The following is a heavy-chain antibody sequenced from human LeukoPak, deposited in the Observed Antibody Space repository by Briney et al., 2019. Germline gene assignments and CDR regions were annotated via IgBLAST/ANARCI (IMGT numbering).Heavy chain of an antibody. Sequence: SETLSLTCIVSAYSFSSGYYWGWIRQPPGKGLEWIGSIYHSGSTYYNPSLKSRVTISVDTSKNQFSLKLSSVTAADTAVYYCARVYYSSSYDYWYFDLWGRGTLVTVSS. V-gene: IGHV4-38-2*02. D-gene: IGHD6-13*01. CDR1: AYSFSSGYY. CDR3: ARVYYSSSYDYWYFDL. CDR2: IYHSGST. J-gene: IGHJ2*01.